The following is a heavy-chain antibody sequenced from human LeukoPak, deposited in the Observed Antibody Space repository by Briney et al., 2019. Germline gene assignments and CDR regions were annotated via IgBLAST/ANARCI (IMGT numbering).Heavy chain of an antibody. Sequence: GGSLRLSCAASGFTFSSYDMHWVRQATGKGLEWVSAIGTAGDTYYPGSVKGRFTISRENAKNSLYLQMNSLRAGDTAVYYCLALGIAVAGTPPGDYWGQGTLVIVSS. CDR1: GFTFSSYD. V-gene: IGHV3-13*01. D-gene: IGHD6-19*01. CDR3: LALGIAVAGTPPGDY. CDR2: IGTAGDT. J-gene: IGHJ4*02.